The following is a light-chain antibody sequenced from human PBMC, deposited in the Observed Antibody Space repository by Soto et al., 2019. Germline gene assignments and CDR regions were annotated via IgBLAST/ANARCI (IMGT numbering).Light chain of an antibody. V-gene: IGLV2-23*01. J-gene: IGLJ1*01. CDR1: SSDVGRYNL. CDR2: EDS. Sequence: QSALTQPASVSGSPGQSITISCTGTSSDVGRYNLVSWYQQHPGKAPKLIIHEDSKRSSGLSNRFSGSKSGNTASLTISGLQAEDEADYYCCSYAGISTYVFGTGTKLTVL. CDR3: CSYAGISTYV.